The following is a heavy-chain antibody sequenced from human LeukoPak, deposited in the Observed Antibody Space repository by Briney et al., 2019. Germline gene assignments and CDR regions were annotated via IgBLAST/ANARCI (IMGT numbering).Heavy chain of an antibody. CDR2: IYYSGST. V-gene: IGHV4-31*03. J-gene: IGHJ3*02. CDR3: ARGPRTGTTGLRCFDI. CDR1: GGSISSGGYY. Sequence: SETLSLTCTVSGGSISSGGYYWSWIRQHPGKGLEWIGYIYYSGSTYYNPSLKSRVTISVDTSKNQFSLKLSSVTAADTAVYYCARGPRTGTTGLRCFDIWGQGTMVTVSS. D-gene: IGHD1-1*01.